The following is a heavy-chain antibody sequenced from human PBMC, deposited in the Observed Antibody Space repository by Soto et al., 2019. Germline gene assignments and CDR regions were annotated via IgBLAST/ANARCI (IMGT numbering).Heavy chain of an antibody. CDR1: GYTFTSYA. CDR2: INAGNGNT. Sequence: ASVKVSCKASGYTFTSYAMHWVRQAPGQRLEWMGWINAGNGNTKYSQKFQGRVTITRDTSASTAYMELSSLRSEDTAVYYCARDSGSFQPSPIPYHYYRMAVWGQGTTVTVSS. J-gene: IGHJ6*02. V-gene: IGHV1-3*01. CDR3: ARDSGSFQPSPIPYHYYRMAV. D-gene: IGHD1-26*01.